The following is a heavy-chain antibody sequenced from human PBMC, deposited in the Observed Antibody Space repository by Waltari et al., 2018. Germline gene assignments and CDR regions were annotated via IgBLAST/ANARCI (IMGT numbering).Heavy chain of an antibody. CDR3: ARVEGAAGLDI. D-gene: IGHD3-16*01. CDR1: GYTFTSYA. Sequence: QVQLVQSGAEVKKPGASVKVSCKASGYTFTSYAMHWVGQAPVQRLEWMGWINAGNGNTKYSQKFQGRVTITRDTSASTAYMELSSLRSEDTAVYYCARVEGAAGLDIWGQGTMVTVSS. V-gene: IGHV1-3*01. J-gene: IGHJ3*02. CDR2: INAGNGNT.